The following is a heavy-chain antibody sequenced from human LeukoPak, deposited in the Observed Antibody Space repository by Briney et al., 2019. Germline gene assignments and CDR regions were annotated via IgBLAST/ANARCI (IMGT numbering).Heavy chain of an antibody. J-gene: IGHJ6*02. CDR1: GFTFSSYS. CDR3: ARAAVAGTTPHYYYYGMDV. D-gene: IGHD6-19*01. CDR2: ISSSSYI. V-gene: IGHV3-21*01. Sequence: GGSLRLSCAASGFTFSSYSMNWVRQAPGKGLEWVSSISSSSYIYYADSVKGRFTISRDNAKNSLYLQMNSLRAEDTAVYYCARAAVAGTTPHYYYYGMDVWGQGTTVTVSS.